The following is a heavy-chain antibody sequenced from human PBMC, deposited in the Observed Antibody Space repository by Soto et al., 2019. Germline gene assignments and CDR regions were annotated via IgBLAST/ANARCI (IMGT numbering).Heavy chain of an antibody. Sequence: EVQLVESGGGLVQPGGSLRLSCAVSGFTLSSDWMHWVRQAPGKGLVWVSRINSDGSSTSYADSVKGRFTISRDNAKNTLYLQMNSLRAEDTAVYYCASTVVTGYWGQGTLVTVSS. J-gene: IGHJ4*02. D-gene: IGHD2-15*01. CDR1: GFTLSSDW. CDR3: ASTVVTGY. V-gene: IGHV3-74*01. CDR2: INSDGSST.